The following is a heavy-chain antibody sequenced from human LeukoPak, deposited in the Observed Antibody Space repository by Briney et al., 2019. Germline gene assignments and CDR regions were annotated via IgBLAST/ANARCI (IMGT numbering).Heavy chain of an antibody. J-gene: IGHJ4*02. D-gene: IGHD3-22*01. CDR1: GYTFTSYG. CDR2: ISAYNGDT. CDR3: ARDLTYYDSSGLDY. Sequence: EASVKVSCKASGYTFTSYGISWVRQAPGQGLEWMGWISAYNGDTNYAQKLQGRVTMTTDTSTNTAYMDLRSLRSDDTAVYYCARDLTYYDSSGLDYWGQGTLVTVSS. V-gene: IGHV1-18*01.